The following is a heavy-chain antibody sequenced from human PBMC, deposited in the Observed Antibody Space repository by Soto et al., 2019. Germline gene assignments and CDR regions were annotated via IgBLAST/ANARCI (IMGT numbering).Heavy chain of an antibody. J-gene: IGHJ4*02. D-gene: IGHD5-18*01. CDR1: GGSVSSYS. CDR2: VYYSGST. Sequence: SETLSLTCTVSGGSVSSYSWTWVRQPPGKGLEWIGYVYYSGSTHYNPSLKSRVTISLDTSKDQFSLKLTSVTAADTAMYFCASSPPAMVAPNIWGQGTLVTVSS. CDR3: ASSPPAMVAPNI. V-gene: IGHV4-59*02.